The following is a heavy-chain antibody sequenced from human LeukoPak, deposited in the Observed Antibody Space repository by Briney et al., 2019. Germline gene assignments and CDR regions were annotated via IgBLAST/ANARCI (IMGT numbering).Heavy chain of an antibody. J-gene: IGHJ4*02. V-gene: IGHV3-23*01. CDR2: ISGSGGST. CDR1: GFTFSSYA. Sequence: GGSLRLSCAASGFTFSSYAMSWVRQAPGKGLEWVSAISGSGGSTYYADSVKGRFTISRDNSKSTLYLQMNSLRAEDTAVYYCAKVANIYYDSSSNYFDYWGQGTLVTVSS. D-gene: IGHD3-22*01. CDR3: AKVANIYYDSSSNYFDY.